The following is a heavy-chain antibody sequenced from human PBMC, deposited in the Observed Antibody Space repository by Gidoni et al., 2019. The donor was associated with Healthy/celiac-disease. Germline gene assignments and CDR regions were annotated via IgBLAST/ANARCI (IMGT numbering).Heavy chain of an antibody. V-gene: IGHV4-39*07. J-gene: IGHJ6*02. CDR1: GGSISSSSYY. CDR2: IYYSGST. CDR3: ARVDSNGYGMDV. Sequence: QLQLQESGPGLVKPSETLSLTCTVSGGSISSSSYYWGWIRQPPGKGLEWIGSIYYSGSTYYNPSLKSRVTISVDTSKNQFSLKLSSVTAADTAVYYCARVDSNGYGMDVWGQGTTVTVS. D-gene: IGHD6-25*01.